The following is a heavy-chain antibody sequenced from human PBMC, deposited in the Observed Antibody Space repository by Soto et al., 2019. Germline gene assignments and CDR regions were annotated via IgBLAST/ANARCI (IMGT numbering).Heavy chain of an antibody. V-gene: IGHV3-23*01. Sequence: GGSLRLSCAASGFSFSNHWMSWVRQAPGKGLEWVSAISGSGGSTYYADSVKGRFTISRDNSKNTLYLQMNSLRAEDTAVYYCAKARAQYYDFWSGYPVDYWGQGTLVTVSS. CDR2: ISGSGGST. J-gene: IGHJ4*02. CDR3: AKARAQYYDFWSGYPVDY. D-gene: IGHD3-3*01. CDR1: GFSFSNHW.